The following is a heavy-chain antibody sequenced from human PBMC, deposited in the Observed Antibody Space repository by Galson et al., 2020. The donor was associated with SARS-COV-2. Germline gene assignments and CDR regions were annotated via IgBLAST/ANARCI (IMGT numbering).Heavy chain of an antibody. Sequence: SVKVSCKASGGTFSSYAISWVRQAPGQGLEWMGGIIPIFGTANYAQKFQGRVTITADESTSTAYMELSSLRSEDTAVYYCAREITMVRGAFDIWGQGTMVTVSS. CDR2: IIPIFGTA. CDR1: GGTFSSYA. CDR3: AREITMVRGAFDI. J-gene: IGHJ3*02. V-gene: IGHV1-69*13. D-gene: IGHD3-10*01.